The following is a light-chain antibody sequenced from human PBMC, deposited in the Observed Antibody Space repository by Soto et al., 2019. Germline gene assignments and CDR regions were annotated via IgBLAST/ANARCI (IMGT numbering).Light chain of an antibody. V-gene: IGKV3-20*01. CDR3: HQYGSSPPIT. CDR1: QSLTNNY. CDR2: GAS. Sequence: EIVLTQYPGTLSLSPGERATLACRASQSLTNNYFAWYQQKPGQAPRLLIYGASSRATGIPDRFSGSGSGTDFTLTISRLEPEDFAVYYCHQYGSSPPITFCQGTRLENK. J-gene: IGKJ5*01.